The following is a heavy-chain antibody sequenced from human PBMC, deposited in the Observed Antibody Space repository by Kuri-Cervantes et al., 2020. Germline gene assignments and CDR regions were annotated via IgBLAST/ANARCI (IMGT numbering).Heavy chain of an antibody. CDR1: GGTFSSYA. J-gene: IGHJ5*02. Sequence: SVKVSCKASGGTFSSYAISWVRQAPGQGLEWMGGIIPIFGTANYAQKFQGRVTITAGESTSTAYMELSSLRSEDTAVYYCACSYDILTGTDDPWGQGTLVTVSS. CDR2: IIPIFGTA. V-gene: IGHV1-69*13. D-gene: IGHD3-9*01. CDR3: ACSYDILTGTDDP.